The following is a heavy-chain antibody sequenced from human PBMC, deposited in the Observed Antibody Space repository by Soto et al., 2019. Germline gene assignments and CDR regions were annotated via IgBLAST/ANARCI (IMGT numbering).Heavy chain of an antibody. D-gene: IGHD3-9*01. CDR1: GFTFTSSA. J-gene: IGHJ6*02. CDR3: ATDPRYYDILTGYYRYYYYGMDV. V-gene: IGHV1-58*01. Sequence: SVKVSCKASGFTFTSSAVQWVRQARGQRLEWIGWIVVGSGNTNYAQKFQERVTITRDMSTSTAYMELSSLRSEDTAVYYCATDPRYYDILTGYYRYYYYGMDVWGQGTTVTVSS. CDR2: IVVGSGNT.